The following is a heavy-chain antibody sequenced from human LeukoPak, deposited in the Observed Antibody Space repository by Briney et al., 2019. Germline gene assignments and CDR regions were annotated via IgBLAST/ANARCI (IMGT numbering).Heavy chain of an antibody. Sequence: PSGTLSLTCAFYGGSFSGYYWSWIRQPPGEGLEWIGEITHNGRTNYNPSLKSRVTIAGDTSNNQFSLKLSSVTDADTAVYYCARGDVEDRIDNWGQGTLITVSS. CDR3: ARGDVEDRIDN. J-gene: IGHJ4*02. CDR1: GGSFSGYY. V-gene: IGHV4-34*01. D-gene: IGHD2-15*01. CDR2: ITHNGRT.